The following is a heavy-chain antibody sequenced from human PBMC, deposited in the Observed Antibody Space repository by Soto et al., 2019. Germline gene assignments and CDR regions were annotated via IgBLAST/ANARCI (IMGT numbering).Heavy chain of an antibody. V-gene: IGHV3-48*03. J-gene: IGHJ4*02. Sequence: GPLRLTCSASGFTFSSYEMNWVRQAPGKGLEWVSYISSSGSTIYYADSVKGRFTISRDNAKNSLYLQMNSLRAEDTAVYYCARVGGFRYSGSYPDPFDYWGQGTLVTVYS. CDR1: GFTFSSYE. CDR2: ISSSGSTI. CDR3: ARVGGFRYSGSYPDPFDY. D-gene: IGHD1-26*01.